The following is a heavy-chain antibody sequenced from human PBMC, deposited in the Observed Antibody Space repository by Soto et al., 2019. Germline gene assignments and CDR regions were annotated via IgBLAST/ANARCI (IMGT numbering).Heavy chain of an antibody. J-gene: IGHJ4*02. CDR3: ARARVEPDIVATRYYFDY. V-gene: IGHV1-69*13. CDR2: IIPIFGTA. CDR1: GGTFSSYA. Sequence: ASVKVSCKASGGTFSSYAISWVRQAPGQGLEWMGGIIPIFGTANYAQKFQGRVTITADESTSTAYMELSSLRSEDTAVYYCARARVEPDIVATRYYFDYWGQGTLVTVSS. D-gene: IGHD5-12*01.